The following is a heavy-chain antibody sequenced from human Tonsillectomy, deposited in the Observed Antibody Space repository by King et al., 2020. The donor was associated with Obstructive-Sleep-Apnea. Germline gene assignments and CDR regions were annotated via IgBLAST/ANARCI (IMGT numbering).Heavy chain of an antibody. CDR3: ARSPLGISGFDY. CDR1: GYTFISYG. Sequence: QLVQSGVEVKKPGASVKVSCKASGYTFISYGISWVRQAPGQGLEWMGWISAYNGNTNYAQKRQGRVTMTPDTSTTTAYMELRSLRSDDTAVYYCARSPLGISGFDYWGQGTLVTVSS. V-gene: IGHV1-18*01. D-gene: IGHD3-16*01. CDR2: ISAYNGNT. J-gene: IGHJ4*02.